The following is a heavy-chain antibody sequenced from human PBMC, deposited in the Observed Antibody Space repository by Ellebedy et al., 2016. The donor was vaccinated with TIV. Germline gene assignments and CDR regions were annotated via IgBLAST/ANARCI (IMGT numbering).Heavy chain of an antibody. D-gene: IGHD1-1*01. CDR1: GGTFSSYV. Sequence: SVKVSXXASGGTFSSYVISWVRQAPGQGLEWMGRIIPLLDTPNYAQKFQGGVTITADKSTRKVYMELTSLRSEDTAVYFCARRLDRTDAFDIWGQGTMVTVSS. V-gene: IGHV1-69*04. CDR2: IIPLLDTP. CDR3: ARRLDRTDAFDI. J-gene: IGHJ3*02.